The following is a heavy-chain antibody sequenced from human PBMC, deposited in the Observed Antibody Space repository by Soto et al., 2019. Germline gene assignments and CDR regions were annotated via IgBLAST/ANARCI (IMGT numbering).Heavy chain of an antibody. Sequence: QVQLQESGPGLVKPSQTLSLTCTVSGGSISSGDYYWSWIRQPPGKGLEWIGYIYYSGSTYYNPSLKSRVTISVDTSKNQFSLKLSSVTAADTAVYYCTREVLGVARSFDYWGQGTLVTVSS. CDR1: GGSISSGDYY. V-gene: IGHV4-30-4*01. D-gene: IGHD3-10*01. CDR2: IYYSGST. J-gene: IGHJ4*02. CDR3: TREVLGVARSFDY.